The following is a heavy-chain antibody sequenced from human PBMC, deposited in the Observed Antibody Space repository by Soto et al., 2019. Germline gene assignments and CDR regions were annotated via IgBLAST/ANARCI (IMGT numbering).Heavy chain of an antibody. V-gene: IGHV3-15*01. Sequence: EVRLEESGEGFVKPGGSLRLSCVASELTLTNAWMRCVRQAPGKGLEWVGRMKSKTEGGTPDYAASVKVRFTLSRDYSKNTLDRQMYSLMTGEIAVYYCSNLIRGFCYSHYWGQGTRVT. CDR3: SNLIRGFCYSHY. J-gene: IGHJ4*02. CDR1: ELTLTNAW. D-gene: IGHD3-16*02. CDR2: MKSKTEGGTP.